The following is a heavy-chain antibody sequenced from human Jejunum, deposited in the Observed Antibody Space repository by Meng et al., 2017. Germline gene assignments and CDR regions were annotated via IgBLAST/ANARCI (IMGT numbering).Heavy chain of an antibody. Sequence: WGFVRSDRSGTRCASGGLEGGAVGGLYWTLIRQAPGKGLDWIGEINHSGSTNYNPSLKSRVTISGDTSKTKFSLKLTSVTAADTALYYCARGGANWDAEDRYFDSWGQGTLVTVSS. V-gene: IGHV4-34*01. CDR1: GGAVGGLY. CDR2: INHSGST. D-gene: IGHD1-1*01. CDR3: ARGGANWDAEDRYFDS. J-gene: IGHJ4*02.